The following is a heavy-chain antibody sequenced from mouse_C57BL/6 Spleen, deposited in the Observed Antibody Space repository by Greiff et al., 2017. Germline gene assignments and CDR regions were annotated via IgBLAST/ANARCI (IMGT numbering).Heavy chain of an antibody. J-gene: IGHJ3*01. Sequence: EVMLVESGGDLVKPGGSLKLSCAASGFTFSSYDMSWVRQTPDKRLEWVATISSGGSYTYYPDSVKGRFTISRDNAKNTLYLQMSSLKSEDTAMYYCARLPNYYGSSTFAYWGQGTLVTVSA. CDR2: ISSGGSYT. CDR3: ARLPNYYGSSTFAY. CDR1: GFTFSSYD. D-gene: IGHD1-1*01. V-gene: IGHV5-6*01.